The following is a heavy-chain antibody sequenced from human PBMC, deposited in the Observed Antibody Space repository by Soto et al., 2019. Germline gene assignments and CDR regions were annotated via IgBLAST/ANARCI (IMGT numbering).Heavy chain of an antibody. Sequence: SETLSLGSSVPGGTRSRSYWHWLRLPAGHRLEWIGRIHSRGDTKYNPSGKSRVTMSVDASKNEFSLRLNSVTAADTAVYLCAGIGEDVYYGMDVWGQGTTVAVSS. CDR3: AGIGEDVYYGMDV. CDR2: IHSRGDT. J-gene: IGHJ6*02. D-gene: IGHD2-21*01. CDR1: GGTRSRSY. V-gene: IGHV4-4*07.